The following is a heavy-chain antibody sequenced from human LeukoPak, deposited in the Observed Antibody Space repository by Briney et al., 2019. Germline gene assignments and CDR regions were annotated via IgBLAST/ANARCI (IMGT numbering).Heavy chain of an antibody. D-gene: IGHD3-10*01. V-gene: IGHV1-18*04. CDR3: ARTPFSGWYYYYYYMDV. CDR1: GYTFTSYY. J-gene: IGHJ6*03. Sequence: ASVKVSCKASGYTFTSYYMHWVRQAPGQGLEWMGWISAYNGNTNYAQKLQGRVTMTTDTSTSTAYMELRSLRSDDTAVYYCARTPFSGWYYYYYYMDVWGKGTTVTVSS. CDR2: ISAYNGNT.